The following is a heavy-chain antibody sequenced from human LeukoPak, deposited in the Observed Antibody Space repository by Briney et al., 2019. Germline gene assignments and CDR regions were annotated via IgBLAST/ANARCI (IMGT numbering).Heavy chain of an antibody. Sequence: GGSLRLSCAASGFTFRSYWMSWVRQAPGKGLEWVANINQDGSEKNYVDSVKGRFTISRDNAKDSLYLQIDSLRADDTAVYYCVRDSGVNWVFSVRGYWGQGTLVIVSS. D-gene: IGHD3-10*02. CDR3: VRDSGVNWVFSVRGY. J-gene: IGHJ4*02. CDR1: GFTFRSYW. V-gene: IGHV3-7*01. CDR2: INQDGSEK.